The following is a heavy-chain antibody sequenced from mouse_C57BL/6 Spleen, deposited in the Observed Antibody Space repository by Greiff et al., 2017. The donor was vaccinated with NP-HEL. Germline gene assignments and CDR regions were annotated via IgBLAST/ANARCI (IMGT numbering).Heavy chain of an antibody. Sequence: EVQRVESGGGLVKPGGSLKLSCAASGFTFSSYAMSWVRQTPEKRLEWVATISDGGSYTYYPDNVKGRFTISRDNAKNNLYLQMSHLKSEDTAMYYCARAPAYWGQGTLVTVSA. V-gene: IGHV5-4*01. CDR2: ISDGGSYT. CDR1: GFTFSSYA. CDR3: ARAPAY. J-gene: IGHJ3*01.